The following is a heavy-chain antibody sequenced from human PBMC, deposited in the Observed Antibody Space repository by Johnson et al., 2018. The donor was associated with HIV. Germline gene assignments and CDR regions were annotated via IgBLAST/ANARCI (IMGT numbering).Heavy chain of an antibody. CDR2: ISYDGSNK. CDR1: GFTFSSYA. Sequence: QVQLVESGGGVVQPGRSLRLSCAASGFTFSSYAMHWVRQAPGKGLEWVAVISYDGSNKYYADSVKGRFTISRDNSKNTLYLQMNSLRAEDTAVYYCARGLAMGHDALDIWGQGTMVTVSS. V-gene: IGHV3-30*04. J-gene: IGHJ3*02. CDR3: ARGLAMGHDALDI. D-gene: IGHD1-26*01.